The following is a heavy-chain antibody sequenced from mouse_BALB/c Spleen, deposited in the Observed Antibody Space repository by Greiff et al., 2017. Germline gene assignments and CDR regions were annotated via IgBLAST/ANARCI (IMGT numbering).Heavy chain of an antibody. J-gene: IGHJ1*01. CDR1: GYTFTSYW. CDR3: ARHGNYGDFAYWYFDV. CDR2: IYPGDGDT. Sequence: VQLQQSGAELARPGASVKLSCKASGYTFTSYWMQWVKQRPGQGLEWIGAIYPGDGDTRYTQKFKGKATLTADKSSSTAYMQLSSLASEDSAVYYCARHGNYGDFAYWYFDVWGAGTTVTVSS. V-gene: IGHV1-87*01. D-gene: IGHD2-1*01.